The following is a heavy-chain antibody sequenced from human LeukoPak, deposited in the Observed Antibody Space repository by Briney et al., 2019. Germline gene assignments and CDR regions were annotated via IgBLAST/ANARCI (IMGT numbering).Heavy chain of an antibody. CDR3: AKDPKPYGSGSYYPDYFDY. CDR1: GLTFSSYW. J-gene: IGHJ4*02. Sequence: GGSLRLSCAASGLTFSSYWMRWVRQAPGKGLEWVAFIRYDGSNKYYADSVKGRFTISRDNSKNTLYLQMNSLRAEDTAVYYCAKDPKPYGSGSYYPDYFDYWGQGTLVTVSS. CDR2: IRYDGSNK. D-gene: IGHD3-10*01. V-gene: IGHV3-30*02.